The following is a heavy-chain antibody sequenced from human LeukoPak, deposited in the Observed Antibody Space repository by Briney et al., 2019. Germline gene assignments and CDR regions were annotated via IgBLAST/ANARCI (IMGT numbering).Heavy chain of an antibody. D-gene: IGHD3-22*01. CDR3: ARQCYYDSSDYYCFDP. Sequence: PSETLSLTCTVSGGSISSYYWSWIRQPPGKRLEWIGYIYTSGSTNYNPSLKSRVTISVDTSKNQFSLKLSSVTAADTAVYYCARQCYYDSSDYYCFDPWGQGTLVTVSS. V-gene: IGHV4-4*09. J-gene: IGHJ5*02. CDR2: IYTSGST. CDR1: GGSISSYY.